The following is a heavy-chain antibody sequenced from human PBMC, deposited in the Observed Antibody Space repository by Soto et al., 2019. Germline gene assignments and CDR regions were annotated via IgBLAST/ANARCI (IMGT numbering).Heavy chain of an antibody. V-gene: IGHV3-21*01. Sequence: EVQLVESGGGLVKPGGSLRLSCAASGFTFSSYSMNWVRQAPGKGLEWVSSISISSSYIYYADSVKGRFTISRDNAKNSLYLQMNSLRAEDTAVYYCARVTTVTKPHYYYYGMDVWGQGTTVTVSS. J-gene: IGHJ6*02. CDR2: ISISSSYI. CDR1: GFTFSSYS. D-gene: IGHD4-17*01. CDR3: ARVTTVTKPHYYYYGMDV.